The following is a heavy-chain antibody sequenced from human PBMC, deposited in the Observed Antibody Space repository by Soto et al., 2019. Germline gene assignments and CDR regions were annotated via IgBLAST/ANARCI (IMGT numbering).Heavy chain of an antibody. CDR1: GGSFSGYY. D-gene: IGHD3-10*01. J-gene: IGHJ6*02. V-gene: IGHV4-34*01. CDR2: INHSGST. Sequence: QVQLQQWGAGLLKPSETLSLTCAVYGGSFSGYYWSWIRQPPGKGLEWIGEINHSGSTNYNPSLKSRVTISVDTSKNQFSLELSSVTAADTAVYYCARGGTLMVRGWYGMDVWGQGTTVTVSS. CDR3: ARGGTLMVRGWYGMDV.